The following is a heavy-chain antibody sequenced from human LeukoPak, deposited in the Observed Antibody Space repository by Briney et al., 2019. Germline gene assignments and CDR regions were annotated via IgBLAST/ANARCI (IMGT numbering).Heavy chain of an antibody. CDR3: AKDLGGGWDSSGYYYNFDY. D-gene: IGHD3-22*01. J-gene: IGHJ4*02. V-gene: IGHV3-23*01. CDR1: GFTFSSYA. Sequence: GGSLRLSCAASGFTFSSYAMSWVRQAPGKGLEWVSAISGSGGSTYYADSVKGRFTISRDNSKNTLYLQMNSLRAEDTAVYYCAKDLGGGWDSSGYYYNFDYWGQGTLVTVSS. CDR2: ISGSGGST.